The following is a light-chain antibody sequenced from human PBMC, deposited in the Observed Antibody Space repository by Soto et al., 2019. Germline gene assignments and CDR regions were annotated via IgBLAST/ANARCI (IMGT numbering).Light chain of an antibody. Sequence: QSALTQPASVSGSPGQSITISCTGTSSDIGGYEYVSWYQQQPGKAPKRIIYDVSDRPSGVSNRFSGSKSGNTASLAISGLQDEDEADYYCNSYTSSNPLGVFGTGTKLTVL. CDR2: DVS. CDR1: SSDIGGYEY. J-gene: IGLJ1*01. V-gene: IGLV2-14*03. CDR3: NSYTSSNPLGV.